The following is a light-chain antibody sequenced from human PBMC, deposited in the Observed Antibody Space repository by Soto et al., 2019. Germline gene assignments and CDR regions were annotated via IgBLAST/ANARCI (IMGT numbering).Light chain of an antibody. CDR1: SSDVGGYNY. CDR2: DVS. CDR3: SSYTTSSTVV. V-gene: IGLV2-14*03. J-gene: IGLJ2*01. Sequence: QPVLTQPASVSGSPGQSITISCTGSSSDVGGYNYVSWYQQHHPGKAPKLMIYDVSNRPSGVSNRFSGSKSGNTASLTISGLQAEDEADYYCSSYTTSSTVVFGGGTKLTVL.